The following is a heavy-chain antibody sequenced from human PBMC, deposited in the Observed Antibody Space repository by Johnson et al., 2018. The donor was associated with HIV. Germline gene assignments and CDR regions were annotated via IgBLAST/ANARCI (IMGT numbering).Heavy chain of an antibody. CDR3: AKSGYSGSYERMGAFDI. CDR2: ISGGAGST. D-gene: IGHD1-26*01. V-gene: IGHV3-23*04. CDR1: GFTFSDYY. J-gene: IGHJ3*02. Sequence: VQLVESGGGLVKPGGSLRLSCAASGFTFSDYYMSWIRQAPGKGLEWVSGISGGAGSTYYADSVKGRFTISRDNSKNTLYLQMNSLRAEDTAVYYCAKSGYSGSYERMGAFDIWGQGTMVTVSS.